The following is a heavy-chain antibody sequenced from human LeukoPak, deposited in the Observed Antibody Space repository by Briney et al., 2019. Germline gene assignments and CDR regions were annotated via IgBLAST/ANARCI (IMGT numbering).Heavy chain of an antibody. Sequence: SGTLSLTCAVSGGSISSRNWWSWVRQPPGKGLEWIGSIYYSGSTYYNPSLKSRVTISVDTSKNQFSLKLSSVTAADTAVYYCARDERRRGAARLLTDNWFDPWGQGTLVTVSS. V-gene: IGHV4-4*02. CDR3: ARDERRRGAARLLTDNWFDP. CDR2: IYYSGST. CDR1: GGSISSRNW. J-gene: IGHJ5*02. D-gene: IGHD6-6*01.